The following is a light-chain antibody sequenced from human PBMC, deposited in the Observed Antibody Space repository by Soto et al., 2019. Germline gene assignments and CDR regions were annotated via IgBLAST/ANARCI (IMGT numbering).Light chain of an antibody. CDR2: VAS. CDR1: QGISNY. J-gene: IGKJ5*01. Sequence: DIQMTQSPSSLSASVGDRVTITCRASQGISNYLAWYQQKPGQVPKLLIYVASTLQSGVPSRFSGRGSGTDFSLSISSLQPEDVATYYCQNYNSAPITFGQGKRLEIK. CDR3: QNYNSAPIT. V-gene: IGKV1-27*01.